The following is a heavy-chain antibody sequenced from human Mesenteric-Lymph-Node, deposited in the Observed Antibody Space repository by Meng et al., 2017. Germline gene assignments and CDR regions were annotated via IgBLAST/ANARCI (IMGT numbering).Heavy chain of an antibody. CDR1: GFNFNNYW. D-gene: IGHD3-10*01. CDR2: IGSDGVTT. CDR3: ATWFGESNC. Sequence: GESLKISCAASGFNFNNYWMSWVRQAPGKGLEWVGRIGSDGVTTHYAAPVKGRFTISRDDSKSSLYLQMNSLKTEDTAIYYCATWFGESNCWGQGTRVTVSS. V-gene: IGHV3-15*04. J-gene: IGHJ4*02.